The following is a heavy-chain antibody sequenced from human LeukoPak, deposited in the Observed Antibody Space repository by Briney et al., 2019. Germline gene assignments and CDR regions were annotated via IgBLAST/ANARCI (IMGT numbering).Heavy chain of an antibody. CDR2: ISGSGGSA. CDR1: GFTFSSYG. CDR3: AELGITMIGGV. V-gene: IGHV3-23*01. Sequence: GGSLRLSCAASGFTFSSYGMSWVRQAPGKGLEWVSAISGSGGSAYYADSVKGRFTISRDNSKNTLYLQMNSLRAEDTAVYYCAELGITMIGGVWGKGTTVTISS. J-gene: IGHJ6*04. D-gene: IGHD3-10*02.